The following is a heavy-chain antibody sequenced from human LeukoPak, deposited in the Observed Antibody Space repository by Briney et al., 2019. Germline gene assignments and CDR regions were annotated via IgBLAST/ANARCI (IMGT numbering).Heavy chain of an antibody. Sequence: GGSLRLSCSASGFTVSSDYMSWVRQAPGKGLAWLSVIYSGGTTYYADSVKGRFTISRDNAKNSLDLQMNSLRAEDTAVYYCAIDRYSSGWYTFDYWGQGTLVTVSS. CDR1: GFTVSSDY. D-gene: IGHD6-19*01. V-gene: IGHV3-66*01. CDR3: AIDRYSSGWYTFDY. CDR2: IYSGGTT. J-gene: IGHJ4*02.